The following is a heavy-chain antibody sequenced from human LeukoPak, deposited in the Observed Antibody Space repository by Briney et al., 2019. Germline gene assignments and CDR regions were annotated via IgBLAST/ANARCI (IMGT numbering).Heavy chain of an antibody. D-gene: IGHD3-10*01. V-gene: IGHV1-2*02. CDR3: ARGIGKAITMVRGVYYMDV. CDR1: GYTFTGYY. J-gene: IGHJ6*03. CDR2: INPNSGGT. Sequence: LGASVKVSCKASGYTFTGYYMHWVRQAPGQGLEWMGWINPNSGGTNYAQKFQGRVTMTRDTSISTAYMELSRLRSDDTAVYYCARGIGKAITMVRGVYYMDVWGKGTTVTVSS.